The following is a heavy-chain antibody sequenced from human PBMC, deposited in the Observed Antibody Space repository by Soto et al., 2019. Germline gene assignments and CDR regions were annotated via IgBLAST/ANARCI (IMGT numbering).Heavy chain of an antibody. CDR2: IYWDDDQ. D-gene: IGHD2-21*02. CDR3: IQSRCGGDCLQAYASYYYYGMDV. CDR1: AFSLSTGGVG. Sequence: QITLKESGPTLVKPTQTLTLTCTFSAFSLSTGGVGVGWIRQPPGKALEWLALIYWDDDQRYSPSLRSRLTITKDTSKNQLVLTMTNMDPVDTATYYCIQSRCGGDCLQAYASYYYYGMDVWGQGTTVTVSS. J-gene: IGHJ6*02. V-gene: IGHV2-5*02.